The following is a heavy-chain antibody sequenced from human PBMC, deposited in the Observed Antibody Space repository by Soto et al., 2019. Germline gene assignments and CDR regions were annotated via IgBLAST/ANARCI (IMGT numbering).Heavy chain of an antibody. Sequence: QVQLVESGGGVVQPGRSLRLSCAASGFTFSSYGMHWVRQAPGKGLEWVAVIWYDGSNKYYADSVKGRFTISRDNSKNTLYLQMNSLRAEDTAVYYCARDKNAWSGPDYYYYYGMDVWGQGTTVTVSS. V-gene: IGHV3-33*01. D-gene: IGHD3-3*01. J-gene: IGHJ6*02. CDR2: IWYDGSNK. CDR3: ARDKNAWSGPDYYYYYGMDV. CDR1: GFTFSSYG.